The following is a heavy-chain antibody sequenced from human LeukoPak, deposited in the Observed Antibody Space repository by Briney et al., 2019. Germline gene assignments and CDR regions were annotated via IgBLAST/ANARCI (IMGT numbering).Heavy chain of an antibody. CDR2: INPNSGGT. CDR3: ARGGPASFLPDY. V-gene: IGHV1-2*02. J-gene: IGHJ4*02. Sequence: ASVKVSCKASGYTSTDYYMHWVRQAPGQGLEWMGWINPNSGGTNYAQKFQDRVTMTRDTSISTAYMELSRLRSDDTAVYYCARGGPASFLPDYWGQGTLVTVSS. CDR1: GYTSTDYY. D-gene: IGHD2-15*01.